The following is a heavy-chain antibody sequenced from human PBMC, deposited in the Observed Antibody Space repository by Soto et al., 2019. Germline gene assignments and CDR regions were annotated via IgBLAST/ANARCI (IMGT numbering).Heavy chain of an antibody. CDR2: IYDSGSS. CDR3: ARARISWVGEVIKYNMDV. V-gene: IGHV4-59*01. J-gene: IGHJ6*02. Sequence: QVQLQESGPGLVRPSETLSLTCTVSGGSFGYYYWSWIRQPPGKGLEWIGYIYDSGSSNDNPSLKSRVTISVDTSKNQLSLKLTSVTAADTAVYYCARARISWVGEVIKYNMDVWGQGTTVTVSS. D-gene: IGHD3-10*01. CDR1: GGSFGYYY.